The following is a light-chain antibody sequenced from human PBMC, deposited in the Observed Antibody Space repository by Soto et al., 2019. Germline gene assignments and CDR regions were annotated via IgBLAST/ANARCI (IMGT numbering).Light chain of an antibody. J-gene: IGLJ2*01. V-gene: IGLV1-51*02. Sequence: QSVLTQPPSVSAAPGQTVTISCSGSSSNIENNFVSWYRQLPGTAPKLLIYGTDERPSGIPDRFAGSKSGTSATLGITGLQTGDEADYYCGTWDSSLSALVFGGGTKLTVL. CDR2: GTD. CDR3: GTWDSSLSALV. CDR1: SSNIENNF.